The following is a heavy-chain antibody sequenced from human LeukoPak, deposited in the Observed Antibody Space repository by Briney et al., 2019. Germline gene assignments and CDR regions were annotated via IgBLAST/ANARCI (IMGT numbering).Heavy chain of an antibody. CDR3: ARLSHDGSGYRPDY. Sequence: TPSETLSLTCTVSGSSISGYYWTWIRQPPGKGLEWIGWIYYSAYTNYSPSFESRVTISIDTSKNHFSLRLTSVTAADTAVYYCARLSHDGSGYRPDYWGQGTLATVSS. V-gene: IGHV4-59*08. D-gene: IGHD3-22*01. J-gene: IGHJ4*02. CDR2: IYYSAYT. CDR1: GSSISGYY.